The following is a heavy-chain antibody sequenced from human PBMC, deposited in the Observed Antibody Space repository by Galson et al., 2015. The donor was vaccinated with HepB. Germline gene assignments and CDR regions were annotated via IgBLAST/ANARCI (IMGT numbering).Heavy chain of an antibody. CDR3: TTDLVPAARYYYYYYMDV. CDR1: GFTFSNAW. V-gene: IGHV3-15*07. Sequence: SLRLSCAASGFTFSNAWMNWVRQAPGKGLEWVGRIKSKTDGGTTDYAAPVKGRFTISRDDSKNTLYLQMNSLKTEDTAVYYCTTDLVPAARYYYYYYMDVWGKGTTVTVSS. CDR2: IKSKTDGGTT. D-gene: IGHD2-2*01. J-gene: IGHJ6*03.